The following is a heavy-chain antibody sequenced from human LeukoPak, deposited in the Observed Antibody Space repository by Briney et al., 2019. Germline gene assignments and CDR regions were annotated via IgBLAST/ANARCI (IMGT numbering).Heavy chain of an antibody. D-gene: IGHD5-12*01. CDR2: IKQDGSEK. CDR3: TRLRGGRVATIAYYYYYMDV. CDR1: GFTFSSYW. V-gene: IGHV3-7*01. J-gene: IGHJ6*03. Sequence: GGSLRLSCAASGFTFSSYWMSWVRQAPGKGLEWVANIKQDGSEKYYVDSVKGRFTISRDNAKNSLYLQMNSLRAEDTAVYYCTRLRGGRVATIAYYYYYMDVWGKGTTVTISS.